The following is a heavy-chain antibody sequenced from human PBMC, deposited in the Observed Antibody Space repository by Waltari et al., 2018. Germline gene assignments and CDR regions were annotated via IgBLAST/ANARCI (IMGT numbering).Heavy chain of an antibody. Sequence: EEQLVESGGGVVRPGGSLRLSCAASGFPFDHYAMAWVRQAPGKGLEWVSGINWDGSSTGYADSVKGRFTISRDNSKNILFLQMNSLRAEDTAVYYCAKDQGYAGKDGDLRHWGQGSLVSVSS. J-gene: IGHJ1*01. CDR3: AKDQGYAGKDGDLRH. D-gene: IGHD2-2*01. V-gene: IGHV3-20*04. CDR1: GFPFDHYA. CDR2: INWDGSST.